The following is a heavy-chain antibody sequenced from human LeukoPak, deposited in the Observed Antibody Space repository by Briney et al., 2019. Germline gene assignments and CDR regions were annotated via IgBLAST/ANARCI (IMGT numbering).Heavy chain of an antibody. CDR1: GFTFSSYA. CDR3: AKDRHYYDSSGYYYWNFDL. D-gene: IGHD3-22*01. CDR2: TSGSGGST. J-gene: IGHJ2*01. Sequence: GGSLRLPCAASGFTFSSYAMSWVRQAPGKRLEWVSATSGSGGSTYYADSVKGRFTISRDNSKNTLYLQMNSLRAEDTAVYYCAKDRHYYDSSGYYYWNFDLWGRGTLVTVSS. V-gene: IGHV3-23*01.